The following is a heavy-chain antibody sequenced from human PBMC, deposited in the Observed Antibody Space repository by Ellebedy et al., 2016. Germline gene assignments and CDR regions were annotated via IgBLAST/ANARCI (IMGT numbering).Heavy chain of an antibody. CDR2: MNPSSGNT. Sequence: ASVKVSCKASGYSFTSYDTNWVRQASGQGLEWMAWMNPSSGNTGYAQKFQGRVTLTRNTSISTAYMELSSLRPEDTAVYYCARSAPGIGVAAFWGKGTTVTVSS. CDR1: GYSFTSYD. D-gene: IGHD6-19*01. CDR3: ARSAPGIGVAAF. J-gene: IGHJ6*04. V-gene: IGHV1-8*01.